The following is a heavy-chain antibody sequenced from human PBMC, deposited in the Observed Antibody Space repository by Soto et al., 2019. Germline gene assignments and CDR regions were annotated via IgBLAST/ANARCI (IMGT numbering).Heavy chain of an antibody. V-gene: IGHV5-10-1*01. Sequence: GESLKISCKGSGYSFTSYWISWVRQMPGKGLEWMGRFDPSDSYTNYSPSFQGHVTISADKSISTAYLQWSSLKASDTAMYYCARSDCSGGSCYSGMGYYYYGMDVWGQGTTVTVSS. CDR3: ARSDCSGGSCYSGMGYYYYGMDV. CDR1: GYSFTSYW. CDR2: FDPSDSYT. J-gene: IGHJ6*02. D-gene: IGHD2-15*01.